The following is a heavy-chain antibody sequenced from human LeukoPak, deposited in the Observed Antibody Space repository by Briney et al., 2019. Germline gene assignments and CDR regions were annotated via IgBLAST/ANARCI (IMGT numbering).Heavy chain of an antibody. V-gene: IGHV3-23*01. CDR2: ISGSGGST. CDR1: GFTFSSYA. J-gene: IGHJ4*02. CDR3: AKVPYYYDSSGYYDYSDY. D-gene: IGHD3-22*01. Sequence: GGSLRLSCAASGFTFSSYAMSWVRQAPGKGLEWVSAISGSGGSTYYADSVKGRFTISRDNSKNTLYLQMNSLRAEDTAVYYCAKVPYYYDSSGYYDYSDYWGQGTLVTVSS.